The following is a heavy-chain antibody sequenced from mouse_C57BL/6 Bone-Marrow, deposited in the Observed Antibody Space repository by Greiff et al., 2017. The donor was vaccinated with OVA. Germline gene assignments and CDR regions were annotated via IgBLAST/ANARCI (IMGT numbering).Heavy chain of an antibody. J-gene: IGHJ3*01. V-gene: IGHV1-81*01. CDR2: LSPRSGNT. CDR3: ARWGVYYYGSSSAY. CDR1: GYTFTSYG. Sequence: VQLQQSGAELARPGASVTLSCKASGYTFTSYGLSWVKQRPGQGLEWIGELSPRSGNTYYNEKFKGKGTLTSDKSSSTAYMELRRLTAEDSAVDFCARWGVYYYGSSSAYWGQGTLVTVSA. D-gene: IGHD1-1*01.